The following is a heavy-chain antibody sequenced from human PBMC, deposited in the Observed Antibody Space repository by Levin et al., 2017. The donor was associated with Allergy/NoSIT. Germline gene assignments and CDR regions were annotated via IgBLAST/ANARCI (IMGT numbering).Heavy chain of an antibody. J-gene: IGHJ4*02. CDR1: GGSISSSSYY. CDR3: ARHVRTPMVPFLDS. V-gene: IGHV4-39*01. Sequence: PSETLSLTCTVSGGSISSSSYYWGWIRQPPGKGLEWIGSIYYSGSTYYNPSLMSRVTISVDTSKNQFSLKLSSVTAADTAIYYCARHVRTPMVPFLDSWGQGTLVTVSS. D-gene: IGHD5-18*01. CDR2: IYYSGST.